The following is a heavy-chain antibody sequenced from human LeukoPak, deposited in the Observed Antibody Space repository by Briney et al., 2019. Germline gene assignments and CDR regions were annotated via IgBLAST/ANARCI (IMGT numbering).Heavy chain of an antibody. J-gene: IGHJ4*02. Sequence: GGSLRLSCAASGFTFSSYGMHWVRQAPGKGLEWVAVIWYDGSNKYYADFVKGRFTISRDNSKNTLYLQMNSLRAEDTAVYYCARGYYDFWSGYAGEEYFDYWGQGTLVTVSS. CDR1: GFTFSSYG. CDR3: ARGYYDFWSGYAGEEYFDY. V-gene: IGHV3-33*01. D-gene: IGHD3-3*01. CDR2: IWYDGSNK.